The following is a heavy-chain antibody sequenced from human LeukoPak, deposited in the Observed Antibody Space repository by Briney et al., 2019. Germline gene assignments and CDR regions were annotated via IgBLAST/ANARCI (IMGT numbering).Heavy chain of an antibody. D-gene: IGHD3-3*01. V-gene: IGHV3-23*01. CDR1: GFTFSSSA. CDR2: ISGSGSGSST. J-gene: IGHJ1*01. Sequence: GGSLRLSCAASGFTFSSSAMSWVRQAPGKGLEWVSTISGSGSGSSTYYADSVKGRFTISRDNAKNSLYLQMNSLRAEDTAVYYCARDSRYTIFGLSYFQHWGQGTLVTVSS. CDR3: ARDSRYTIFGLSYFQH.